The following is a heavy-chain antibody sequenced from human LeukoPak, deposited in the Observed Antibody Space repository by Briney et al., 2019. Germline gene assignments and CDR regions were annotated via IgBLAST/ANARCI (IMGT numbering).Heavy chain of an antibody. CDR2: ISGSGDNT. V-gene: IGHV3-23*01. Sequence: GGSQRLSCAASGFTFSSQAMSWVRQAPGKGLEWVSTISGSGDNTYYTDSVKGRFTISRDNSKNTLYLQMNSLRAEETAVYYCAKLIGDCDSDSPGCWGQGTLVTVSS. J-gene: IGHJ1*01. CDR1: GFTFSSQA. CDR3: AKLIGDCDSDSPGC. D-gene: IGHD2-21*02.